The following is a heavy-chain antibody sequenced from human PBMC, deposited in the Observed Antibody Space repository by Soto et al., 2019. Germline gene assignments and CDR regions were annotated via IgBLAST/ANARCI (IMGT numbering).Heavy chain of an antibody. CDR2: ISYDGSNK. D-gene: IGHD3-3*01. Sequence: GGSLRLSCAASGFTFSSYGMHWARQAPGKGLEWVAVISYDGSNKYYADSVKGRFTISRDNSKNTLYLQMNSLRAEDTAVYYCAKDAYVTIFGVVIIPDYYYYYGMDVWGQGTTVTVSS. CDR3: AKDAYVTIFGVVIIPDYYYYYGMDV. J-gene: IGHJ6*02. V-gene: IGHV3-30*18. CDR1: GFTFSSYG.